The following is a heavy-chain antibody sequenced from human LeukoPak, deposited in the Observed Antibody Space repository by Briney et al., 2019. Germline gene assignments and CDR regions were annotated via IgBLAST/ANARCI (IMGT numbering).Heavy chain of an antibody. CDR1: GFTFSSYA. CDR2: ISGSGGST. V-gene: IGHV3-23*01. J-gene: IGHJ1*01. Sequence: PGGSLRLSCAASGFTFSSYAMSWVRQAPGKGLEWVSGISGSGGSTYYADSVKGRFTISRDNSKNTLYLQMNSLRAEDTAVYYCAKSLRIAAAGTEGYFQHWGQGTLVTVSS. CDR3: AKSLRIAAAGTEGYFQH. D-gene: IGHD6-13*01.